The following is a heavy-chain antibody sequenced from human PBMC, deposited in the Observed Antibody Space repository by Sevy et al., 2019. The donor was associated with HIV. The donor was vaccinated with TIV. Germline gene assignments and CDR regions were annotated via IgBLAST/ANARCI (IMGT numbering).Heavy chain of an antibody. CDR2: ISAYNGNT. CDR1: GYTFTSYG. Sequence: ASIKVSCKASGYTFTSYGISCVRQAPGQGLEWMGWISAYNGNTNYPQKLQGRVTMTTDTSTSTAYMELRSLRSEDTAVYYCARGNWNSHPDYWGQGTLVTVSS. CDR3: ARGNWNSHPDY. D-gene: IGHD1-7*01. V-gene: IGHV1-18*01. J-gene: IGHJ4*02.